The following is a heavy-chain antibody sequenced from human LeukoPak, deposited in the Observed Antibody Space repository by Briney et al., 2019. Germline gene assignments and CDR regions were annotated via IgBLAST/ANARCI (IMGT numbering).Heavy chain of an antibody. CDR1: GFTFSNYW. Sequence: GGSLRLSCAASGFTFSNYWMSWVRQAPGKGLEWVANIKQDGSEKYYVDSVKGRFTVSRDSARSSLYLQMNSLRVEDTAVYYCARVQGSSGPGIFEYWGQGILVPVSS. D-gene: IGHD6-19*01. CDR3: ARVQGSSGPGIFEY. CDR2: IKQDGSEK. V-gene: IGHV3-7*01. J-gene: IGHJ4*02.